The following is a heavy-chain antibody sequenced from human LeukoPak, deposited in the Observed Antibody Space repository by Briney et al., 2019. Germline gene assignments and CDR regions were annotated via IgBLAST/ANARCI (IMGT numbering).Heavy chain of an antibody. CDR2: INGNGVGT. Sequence: GGSLRLSCAASGFTFSSYAMSWVRQTPGKGLEWVTAINGNGVGTFYAGSVVGRFTISRVNSKNTLYLQMSSLRVEDTAVYYCAKHPLAGGNPDYWGQGTLVTVPS. CDR3: AKHPLAGGNPDY. J-gene: IGHJ4*02. D-gene: IGHD1-14*01. CDR1: GFTFSSYA. V-gene: IGHV3-23*01.